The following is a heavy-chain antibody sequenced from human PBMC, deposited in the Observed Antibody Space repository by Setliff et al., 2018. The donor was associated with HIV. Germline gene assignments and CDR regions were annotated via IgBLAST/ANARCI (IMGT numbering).Heavy chain of an antibody. CDR1: GDSINSGNYY. Sequence: LSLTCTVSGDSINSGNYYWSWIRQHPGKGLEWIGYIYYSGSTYYSPSLKSRVTISEDTSKNQFSLKMRSVTAADTAVYYCATSPAGEILGSRPFYFDYWGQGTLVTVS. D-gene: IGHD3-10*01. V-gene: IGHV4-31*03. CDR2: IYYSGST. CDR3: ATSPAGEILGSRPFYFDY. J-gene: IGHJ4*02.